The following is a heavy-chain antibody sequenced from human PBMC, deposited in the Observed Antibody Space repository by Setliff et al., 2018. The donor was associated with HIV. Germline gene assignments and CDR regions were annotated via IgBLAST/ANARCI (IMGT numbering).Heavy chain of an antibody. Sequence: LSLTCTVSGGSISSGSYYWSWIRQPAGKGLEWIGHIYTSGSTNYNPSLKSRVTISVDTSKNQFSLKLSSVTAADTAVYYCARAANLYGDYDYWGQGTLVTVSS. J-gene: IGHJ4*02. CDR2: IYTSGST. CDR1: GGSISSGSYY. D-gene: IGHD4-17*01. CDR3: ARAANLYGDYDY. V-gene: IGHV4-61*09.